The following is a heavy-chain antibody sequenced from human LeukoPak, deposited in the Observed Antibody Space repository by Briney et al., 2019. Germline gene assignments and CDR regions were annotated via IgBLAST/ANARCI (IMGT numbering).Heavy chain of an antibody. V-gene: IGHV3-23*01. CDR1: GFTFSNYA. D-gene: IGHD3-9*01. CDR2: ITSGGAP. Sequence: GGSLRLSCAASGFTFSNYAVMWVRQAPGQGLEWVSAITSGGAPRYADSVKGRFTISRDNSKNTLYLQMNSLRAEDTAVYYCARARYSDYWGQGTLVTVSS. CDR3: ARARYSDY. J-gene: IGHJ4*02.